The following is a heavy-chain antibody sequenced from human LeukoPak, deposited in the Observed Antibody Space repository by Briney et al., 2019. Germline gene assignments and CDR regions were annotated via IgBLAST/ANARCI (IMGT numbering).Heavy chain of an antibody. V-gene: IGHV1-2*02. CDR3: ARDSFRIVGATNGY. J-gene: IGHJ4*02. CDR2: INPNSGGT. CDR1: GYTFTGYY. D-gene: IGHD1-26*01. Sequence: ASVKVSCKASGYTFTGYYMHWVRQAPGQGLEWMGWINPNSGGTNYAQKFQGRVTMTRDTSISTAYMELSRLRPDDTAVYYCARDSFRIVGATNGYWGQGTLVTVSS.